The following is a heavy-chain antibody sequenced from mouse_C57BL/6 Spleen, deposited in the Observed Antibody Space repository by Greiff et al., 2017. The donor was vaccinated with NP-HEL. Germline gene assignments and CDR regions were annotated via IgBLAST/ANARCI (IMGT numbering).Heavy chain of an antibody. CDR2: ISYDGSN. CDR1: GYSITSGYY. CDR3: ARANHEIGAY. Sequence: EVKLQESGPGLVKPSQSLSLTCSVTGYSITSGYYWNWIRQFPGNKLEWMGYISYDGSNNYNPSLKNRISITRDTSKNQFFLKLNSVTTEDTATYYCARANHEIGAYWGQGTLVTVSA. J-gene: IGHJ3*01. V-gene: IGHV3-6*01.